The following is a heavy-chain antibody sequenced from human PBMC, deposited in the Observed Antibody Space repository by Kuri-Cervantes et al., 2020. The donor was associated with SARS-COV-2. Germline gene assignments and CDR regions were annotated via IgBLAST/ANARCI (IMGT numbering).Heavy chain of an antibody. CDR1: GFTFSSYG. J-gene: IGHJ4*02. D-gene: IGHD1-26*01. V-gene: IGHV3-30*03. CDR2: ISYDGNDK. CDR3: ARDWETYSGSYISGY. Sequence: GGSLRLSCAASGFTFSSYGMHWVRQAPGKGLEWVAVISYDGNDKYYADSVKGRFTISRDNSKNTLYLQMNSLRAEDTAVYYCARDWETYSGSYISGYWGQGTLVTGSS.